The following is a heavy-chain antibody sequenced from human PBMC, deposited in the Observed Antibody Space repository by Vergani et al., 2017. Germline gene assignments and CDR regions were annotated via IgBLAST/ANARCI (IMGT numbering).Heavy chain of an antibody. D-gene: IGHD2-2*01. CDR1: GYTFTGYY. CDR2: INPNSGGT. Sequence: QVQLVQSGAEVKKPGASVKVSCKASGYTFTGYYMHWVRQAPGQGLEWMGWINPNSGGTKYAQKFQGRVTMTRDTSISTAYMELSRLRSDDTAVYYCARDSRYCSSTSCYVGRDWFDPWGQGTLVTVSS. CDR3: ARDSRYCSSTSCYVGRDWFDP. J-gene: IGHJ5*02. V-gene: IGHV1-2*02.